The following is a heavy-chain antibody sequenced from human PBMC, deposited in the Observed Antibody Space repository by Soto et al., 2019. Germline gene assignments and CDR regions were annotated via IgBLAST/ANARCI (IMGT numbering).Heavy chain of an antibody. CDR1: GGSISSYY. J-gene: IGHJ5*02. V-gene: IGHV4-59*01. CDR3: ARSYDILTGYYRNWFDP. D-gene: IGHD3-9*01. Sequence: PLEILSLTSTVSGGSISSYYGSWIRQPPGKGLEWIGYIYYSGSTNYNPSLKSRVTISVDTSKNQFSLKLSSVTAADTAVYYCARSYDILTGYYRNWFDPWGQGTLVTVSS. CDR2: IYYSGST.